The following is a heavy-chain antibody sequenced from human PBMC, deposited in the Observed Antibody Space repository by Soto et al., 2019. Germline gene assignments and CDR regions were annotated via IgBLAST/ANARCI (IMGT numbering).Heavy chain of an antibody. D-gene: IGHD2-21*01. Sequence: QPQLVQSGPEVKKPGASVKVSCKASHYTFISYGVSWVRQAPGQGLEWMGGISSQNGNTIYAQKFQGRVTLTTDTSTSTAFMELRSLQSDETAIYYCARYRHYYSSDRVDYWGQGTLVTVSS. CDR3: ARYRHYYSSDRVDY. J-gene: IGHJ4*02. V-gene: IGHV1-18*01. CDR1: HYTFISYG. CDR2: ISSQNGNT.